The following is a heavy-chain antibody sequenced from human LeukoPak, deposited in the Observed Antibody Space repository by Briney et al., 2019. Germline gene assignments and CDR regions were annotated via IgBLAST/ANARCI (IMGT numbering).Heavy chain of an antibody. CDR1: GYTFTSYD. J-gene: IGHJ4*02. V-gene: IGHV1-8*01. D-gene: IGHD5-12*01. Sequence: ASVKVSCKASGYTFTSYDINWVRQATGRGLEWMGWMNPNSGNTGYAQKFQGRVTMTRNTSISTAYMELSSLRSEDTAVYYCARFIGGVATIAEDYWGQGTLVTVSS. CDR3: ARFIGGVATIAEDY. CDR2: MNPNSGNT.